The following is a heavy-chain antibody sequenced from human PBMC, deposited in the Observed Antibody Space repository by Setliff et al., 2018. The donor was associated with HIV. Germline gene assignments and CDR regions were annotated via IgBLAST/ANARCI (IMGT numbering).Heavy chain of an antibody. V-gene: IGHV4-30-4*08. J-gene: IGHJ6*02. CDR2: TYYSGST. Sequence: TLSLTRTVSGGSISSGDYYWSWNRQPPGEGLEWSGNTYYSGSTYYNPSPKSRVTISEDTSKNQVTLKLGSVTAPATAVYSGAGGQRWVGGLGGAYYGMDVWGQGTTVTVSS. D-gene: IGHD3-10*01. CDR1: GGSISSGDYY. CDR3: AGGQRWVGGLGGAYYGMDV.